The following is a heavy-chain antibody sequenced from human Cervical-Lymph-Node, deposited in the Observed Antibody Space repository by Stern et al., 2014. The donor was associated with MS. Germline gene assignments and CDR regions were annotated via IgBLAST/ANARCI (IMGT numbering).Heavy chain of an antibody. CDR2: VIPNIGAA. Sequence: VQLVQSGAEVKKPGTSVRVSCKTSGGTFSSYAIRWVRQAPGKGLEWMGGVIPNIGAAKYAQKFQGRVTITADDSTSTSYMEVTSLRSEDTAVYYCASSVGELTPEAVWGQGTTVSVFS. D-gene: IGHD3-10*01. CDR1: GGTFSSYA. CDR3: ASSVGELTPEAV. J-gene: IGHJ6*02. V-gene: IGHV1-69*01.